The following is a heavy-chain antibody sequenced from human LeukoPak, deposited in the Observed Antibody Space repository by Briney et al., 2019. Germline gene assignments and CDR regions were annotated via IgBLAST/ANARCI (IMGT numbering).Heavy chain of an antibody. D-gene: IGHD5-12*01. J-gene: IGHJ5*02. Sequence: GESLKISCKGSGYSFTSYWIGWVRQMPGKGLEWMGIIYPGDSDTRYSPSFQGQVTISADKSISTAYLQWGSLKASDTAMYYCARGTGYSGYDASPDNWFDPWGQGTLVTVSS. V-gene: IGHV5-51*01. CDR2: IYPGDSDT. CDR3: ARGTGYSGYDASPDNWFDP. CDR1: GYSFTSYW.